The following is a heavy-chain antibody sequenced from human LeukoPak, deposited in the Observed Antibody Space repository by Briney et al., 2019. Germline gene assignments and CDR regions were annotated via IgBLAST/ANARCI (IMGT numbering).Heavy chain of an antibody. CDR1: GGSISSYY. D-gene: IGHD6-19*01. V-gene: IGHV4-59*01. CDR3: ARDGVAGGFDY. CDR2: IHYSGST. Sequence: SETLSLTCTVSGGSISSYYWNWIRPAPGKGLEWIGYIHYSGSTNHNSSLKSRVTISVDTSKNQYSLKLSSVTAADTAVYYCARDGVAGGFDYWGQGTLVTVSS. J-gene: IGHJ4*02.